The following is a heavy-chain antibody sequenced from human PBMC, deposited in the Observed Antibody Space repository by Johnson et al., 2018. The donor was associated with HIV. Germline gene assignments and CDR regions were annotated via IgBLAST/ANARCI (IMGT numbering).Heavy chain of an antibody. V-gene: IGHV3-23*04. CDR1: GFTFSSYA. D-gene: IGHD3-22*01. Sequence: VQLVESGGGLVQPGGSLRLSCAASGFTFSSYAMSWVRQAPGKGLEWVSAISGSGGSTYYADSVKGRFTISRDNSKNTLYLQMNSLRAEDTAVYFCAIDRRYYDSSGYYHDAFDIWGQGTMVTVSS. J-gene: IGHJ3*02. CDR3: AIDRRYYDSSGYYHDAFDI. CDR2: ISGSGGST.